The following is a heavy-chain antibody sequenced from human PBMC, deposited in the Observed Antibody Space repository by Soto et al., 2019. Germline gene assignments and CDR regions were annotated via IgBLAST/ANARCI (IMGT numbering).Heavy chain of an antibody. V-gene: IGHV1-3*04. CDR2: INTDNGNT. D-gene: IGHD3-16*01. CDR3: ARSRVRGGYYFAY. Sequence: ASVKVSCKASGDTFATYASRWVRQAPGQSLEWMGWINTDNGNTYYSQKMQARVTITRDTSASTAYMELSRLRSEDTAVYYCARSRVRGGYYFAYWRQGALVTVCS. CDR1: GDTFATYA. J-gene: IGHJ4*02.